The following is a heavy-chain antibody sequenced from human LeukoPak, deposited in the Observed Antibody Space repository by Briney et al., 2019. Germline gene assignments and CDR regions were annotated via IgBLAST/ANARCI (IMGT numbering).Heavy chain of an antibody. CDR2: IKQDGSEK. D-gene: IGHD3-10*01. J-gene: IGHJ4*02. Sequence: GGSLRLSCAASGFTFSDYYMSWVRQAPGKGLEWVANIKQDGSEKYYVDSVKGRFTISRDNAKNSLYLQMNSLRAEDTAVYYCARDLWFMRLGIYGSSQEDYWGQGTLVTVSS. CDR1: GFTFSDYY. V-gene: IGHV3-7*01. CDR3: ARDLWFMRLGIYGSSQEDY.